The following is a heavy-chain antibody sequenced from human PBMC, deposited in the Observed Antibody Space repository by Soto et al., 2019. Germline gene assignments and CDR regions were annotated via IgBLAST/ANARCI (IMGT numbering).Heavy chain of an antibody. D-gene: IGHD3-22*01. CDR1: GGSISSGGYS. V-gene: IGHV4-31*03. CDR3: ARGHRGYDSSGYYRPLFDY. CDR2: IHYSGST. J-gene: IGHJ4*02. Sequence: SETLSLTCTVSGGSISSGGYSWTWIRQHPGKGLEWIGYIHYSGSTDYNPSLQSRITISADTTKNQFSLKLSSVTAADTAVYYCARGHRGYDSSGYYRPLFDYWGQGTLVTVSS.